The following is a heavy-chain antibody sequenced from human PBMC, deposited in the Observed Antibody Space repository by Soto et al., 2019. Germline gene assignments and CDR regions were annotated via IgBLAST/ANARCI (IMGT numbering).Heavy chain of an antibody. CDR2: IYYSGST. CDR3: ARQSVGSVQAYYGLEV. V-gene: IGHV4-59*01. Sequence: SETLSLTRTVSGGSISSYYWSWIRQPPGKGLEWIGYIYYSGSTNYNPSLKSRVTISVDTSKNQFSLKLSSVTAADTAVYYCARQSVGSVQAYYGLEVWGQGTTVT. J-gene: IGHJ6*02. CDR1: GGSISSYY. D-gene: IGHD2-15*01.